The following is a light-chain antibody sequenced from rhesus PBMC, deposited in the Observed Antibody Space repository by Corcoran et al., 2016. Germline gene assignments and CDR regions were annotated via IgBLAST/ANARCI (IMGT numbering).Light chain of an antibody. CDR3: KQYNNSPPT. J-gene: IGKJ4*01. Sequence: DIQMTQSPSSLSASLGDRVTIRCRASKGISHYLTWSQQQPGKAPKALIQDASSLEVGVPSRFRVSGAGTYYTLTISSLQPEDVATYYCKQYNNSPPTCGGGTKVVIK. CDR2: DAS. V-gene: IGKV1-66*01. CDR1: KGISHY.